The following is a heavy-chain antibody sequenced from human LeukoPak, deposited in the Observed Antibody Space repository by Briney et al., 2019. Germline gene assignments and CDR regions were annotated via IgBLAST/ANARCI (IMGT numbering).Heavy chain of an antibody. CDR2: IYGSGTT. J-gene: IGHJ4*02. V-gene: IGHV3-23*01. D-gene: IGHD6-19*01. CDR3: AKDLKPDSVWGIEW. Sequence: GGSLRLSCAASGFTFRTYTMNWVRLAPGKGLEWVSGIYGSGTTVYAESVKGRFTISRDDSKNTLFLQMDRLRPEDTALYFCAKDLKPDSVWGIEWWGQGTQVTVSS. CDR1: GFTFRTYT.